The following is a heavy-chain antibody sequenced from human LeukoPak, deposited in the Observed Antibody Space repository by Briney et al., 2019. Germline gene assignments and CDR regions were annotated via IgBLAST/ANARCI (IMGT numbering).Heavy chain of an antibody. CDR1: GFTFSTYW. CDR3: TIPSRGLEIAN. CDR2: VNQDGNEK. D-gene: IGHD3/OR15-3a*01. V-gene: IGHV3-7*01. Sequence: PGGSLRLSCAASGFTFSTYWMGWVRQAPGKGLEWVANVNQDGNEKYYVDSVKGRFTISRDNANNSLYLQMNSLRAEDTFVYYCTIPSRGLEIANWGQGALVTVSS. J-gene: IGHJ4*02.